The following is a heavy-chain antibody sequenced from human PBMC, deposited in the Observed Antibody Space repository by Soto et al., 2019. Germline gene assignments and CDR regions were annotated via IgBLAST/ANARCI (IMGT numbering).Heavy chain of an antibody. J-gene: IGHJ5*02. D-gene: IGHD3-10*01. CDR2: INHSGGT. V-gene: IGHV4-34*01. CDR1: GESFSGYY. CDR3: ARATPYYYGHNWFDP. Sequence: QLQLQQWGAGLLKPSETPSLTCAVYGESFSGYYWSWIRQPPGKGLEWIGEINHSGGTNYNPSLKSRVTISADTSKNQFSLKVSTVTVADTAVYYCARATPYYYGHNWFDPWGQGTLVTVSS.